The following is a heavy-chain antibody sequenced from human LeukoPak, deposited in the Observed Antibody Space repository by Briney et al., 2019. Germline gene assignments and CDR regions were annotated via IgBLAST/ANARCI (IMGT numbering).Heavy chain of an antibody. CDR3: ARPLYSGWYGRDGMDV. CDR1: GFTFRTYW. CDR2: INSDGSST. V-gene: IGHV3-74*01. D-gene: IGHD6-19*01. J-gene: IGHJ6*02. Sequence: PGGSLRLSCAASGFTFRTYWLRWVRQVPGKGLMWVSRINSDGSSTSYADAVMGRFTISRDNAKDTLYLQMNSLRAEDTAVYYCARPLYSGWYGRDGMDVWGQGTTVTVSS.